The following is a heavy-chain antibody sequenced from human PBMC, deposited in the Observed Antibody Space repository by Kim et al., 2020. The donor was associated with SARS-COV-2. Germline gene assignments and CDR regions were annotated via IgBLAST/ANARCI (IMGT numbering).Heavy chain of an antibody. Sequence: GSTYYNPSLKSRVTISVDTSKNQFSLKLSSVTAADTAVYYCARFMGGFDYWGQGTLVTVSS. V-gene: IGHV4-39*07. CDR2: GST. J-gene: IGHJ4*02. CDR3: ARFMGGFDY. D-gene: IGHD3-16*01.